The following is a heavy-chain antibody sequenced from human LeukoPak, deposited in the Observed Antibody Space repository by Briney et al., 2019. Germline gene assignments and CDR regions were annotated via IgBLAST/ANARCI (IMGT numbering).Heavy chain of an antibody. Sequence: SETLSLTCTVSGGSMSSSSYYWGWIRQPPGKGLEWIGSIYYSGSTYYNPSLKSRVTISVDTSKNQFSLKLSSVTAADTAVYYCARARITIFGVVTHYYYYCMDVWGKGTTVTVSS. J-gene: IGHJ6*03. CDR1: GGSMSSSSYY. CDR2: IYYSGST. CDR3: ARARITIFGVVTHYYYYCMDV. D-gene: IGHD3-3*01. V-gene: IGHV4-39*01.